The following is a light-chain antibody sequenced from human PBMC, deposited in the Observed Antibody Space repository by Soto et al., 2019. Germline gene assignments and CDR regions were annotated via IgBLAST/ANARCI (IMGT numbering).Light chain of an antibody. J-gene: IGLJ2*01. CDR1: XXDVGSYNL. Sequence: QSALTQPASVSGSPGQSITISCTGXXXDVGSYNLVSWYQQHPGKAPKLMIYEGSKRPSGVSNRFSGSKSGNTASLTISGLQAEDEADYYCCSYAGSSIHVVFGGGTKLTVL. CDR2: EGS. V-gene: IGLV2-23*01. CDR3: CSYAGSSIHVV.